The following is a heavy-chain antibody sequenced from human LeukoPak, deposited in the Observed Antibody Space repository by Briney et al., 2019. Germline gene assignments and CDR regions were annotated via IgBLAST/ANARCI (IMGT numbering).Heavy chain of an antibody. Sequence: GGSLRLSCAASGFAFSTYAIHWVRQAPGKGLEWVAVIWYDGSEQYYADSVKGRFIISRDNSKSTSDLQMNSLRAEDTAVYYCAREGDSRWGELSPWGQGTLVTVSA. CDR1: GFAFSTYA. D-gene: IGHD3-16*02. CDR3: AREGDSRWGELSP. J-gene: IGHJ1*01. CDR2: IWYDGSEQ. V-gene: IGHV3-33*01.